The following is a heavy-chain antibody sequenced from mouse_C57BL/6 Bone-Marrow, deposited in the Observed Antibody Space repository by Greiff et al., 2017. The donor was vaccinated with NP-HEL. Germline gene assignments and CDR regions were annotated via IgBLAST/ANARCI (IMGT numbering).Heavy chain of an antibody. CDR1: GYTFTSYW. J-gene: IGHJ2*01. D-gene: IGHD1-1*02. Sequence: QVQLQQPGAELVKPVASVKLSCKASGYTFTSYWMHWVKQRPGQGLEWIGMIHPNSGSTNYNEKFKSKATLTVDKSSSTAYMQLSSLTSEDSAVYYCARSYYLYFDYWGQGTTLTVSS. CDR3: ARSYYLYFDY. V-gene: IGHV1-64*01. CDR2: IHPNSGST.